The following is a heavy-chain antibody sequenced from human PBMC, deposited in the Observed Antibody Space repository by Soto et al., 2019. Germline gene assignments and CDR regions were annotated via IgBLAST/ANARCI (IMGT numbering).Heavy chain of an antibody. D-gene: IGHD6-6*01. Sequence: APVNVSCKAFGYTYTSYDINWVRQATGQGLEWMGWMNPNSGNTGYAQKFQGRVTMTRNTSISTAYMELSSLRSEDTAVYYCARRPTRNNWFDPWGQGTLVTV. V-gene: IGHV1-8*01. CDR2: MNPNSGNT. J-gene: IGHJ5*02. CDR3: ARRPTRNNWFDP. CDR1: GYTYTSYD.